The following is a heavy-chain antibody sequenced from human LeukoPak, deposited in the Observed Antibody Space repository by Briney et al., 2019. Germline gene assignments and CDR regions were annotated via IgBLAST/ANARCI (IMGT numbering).Heavy chain of an antibody. D-gene: IGHD4-17*01. CDR1: GFTFSSYE. CDR2: ISSSGSTI. V-gene: IGHV3-48*03. J-gene: IGHJ6*03. Sequence: GGSLRLSCAASGFTFSSYEMNWVRQAPGKGLEWVSYISSSGSTIYYADSVKGRFTISRDNAKNSLYLQMNSLRAEDTAVYYCAREVHTVTTAGQTQYYYYYYYMDVWGKGTTVTVSS. CDR3: AREVHTVTTAGQTQYYYYYYYMDV.